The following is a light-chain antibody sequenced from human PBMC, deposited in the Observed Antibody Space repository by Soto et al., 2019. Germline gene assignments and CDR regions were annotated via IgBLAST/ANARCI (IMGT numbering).Light chain of an antibody. CDR2: AAS. V-gene: IGKV1-39*01. CDR1: QSIRSY. J-gene: IGKJ1*01. Sequence: DIQMTQSPSXLSASVGDRVTITCRASQSIRSYLNWYQQKPGKAPKLLIYAASTLQSGVPSRFSGSGSGTDFTLSISTLQPEDFATYFCQQSYNTPRTFGQXTKVEI. CDR3: QQSYNTPRT.